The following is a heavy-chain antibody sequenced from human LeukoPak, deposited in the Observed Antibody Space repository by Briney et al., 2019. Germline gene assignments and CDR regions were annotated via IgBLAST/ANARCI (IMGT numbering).Heavy chain of an antibody. V-gene: IGHV3-53*01. Sequence: GGSLRLSCAASGFTVGSNYMSWVRQAPGKGLEWVSVIYSGGSTYYADSVKDRFTISRNNSKNTLYIQMNSLRAEDTAVYYCAREAHYYDSSGYFDYWGQGTLVTVSS. D-gene: IGHD3-22*01. CDR2: IYSGGST. J-gene: IGHJ4*02. CDR3: AREAHYYDSSGYFDY. CDR1: GFTVGSNY.